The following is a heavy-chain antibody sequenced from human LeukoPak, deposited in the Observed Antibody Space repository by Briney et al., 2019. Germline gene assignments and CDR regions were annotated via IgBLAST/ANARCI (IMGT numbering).Heavy chain of an antibody. J-gene: IGHJ4*02. CDR1: GFIFSSYS. V-gene: IGHV3-48*02. Sequence: GGSLRLSCATSGFIFSSYSMNWVRQAPGKGLVWVAYISSGGSTIYYADSVRGRFTISRDSARNALYLQMDSLRDEDTAVYYCARDETGVGSGGIDLWGQGTLVTVSS. CDR2: ISSGGSTI. D-gene: IGHD2-8*02. CDR3: ARDETGVGSGGIDL.